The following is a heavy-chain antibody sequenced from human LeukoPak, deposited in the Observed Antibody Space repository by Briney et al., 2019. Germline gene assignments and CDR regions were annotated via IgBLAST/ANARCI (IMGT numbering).Heavy chain of an antibody. CDR2: IIPIFATA. D-gene: IGHD6-13*01. CDR1: GGTFSSYA. CDR3: ARESQCSSSWVSWFDP. Sequence: ASVKVSCKASGGTFSSYAITWVRQAPGQGLEWMGRIIPIFATANYAQNFQGRLTITADESTSRAYTELSSLAVEDTAGYYCARESQCSSSWVSWFDPWGQGTLVTVSS. V-gene: IGHV1-69*01. J-gene: IGHJ5*02.